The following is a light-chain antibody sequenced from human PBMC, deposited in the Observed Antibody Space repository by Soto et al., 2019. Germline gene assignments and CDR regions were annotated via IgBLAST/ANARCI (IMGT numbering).Light chain of an antibody. CDR3: GSWDSSLSAYV. J-gene: IGLJ1*01. Sequence: QSVMTQPPSVSAAPGQNVTISCSGSSSNIGGNSVSWYQQLPGTAPKLLIYDDNKRPSGIPDRFSGSKSGTSATLGITGFQTGDEDDYYCGSWDSSLSAYVFGTGTKLTVL. CDR2: DDN. V-gene: IGLV1-51*01. CDR1: SSNIGGNS.